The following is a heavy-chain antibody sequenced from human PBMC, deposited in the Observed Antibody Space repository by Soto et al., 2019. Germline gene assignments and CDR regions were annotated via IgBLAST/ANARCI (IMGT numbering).Heavy chain of an antibody. CDR3: ARDQAWGGAVVVALDY. V-gene: IGHV3-30*01. D-gene: IGHD2-15*01. Sequence: QVHLVESGGGVVQPGRSQRLSCEASGFSFSSFGLQWVRQAPGKGLEWLAVISDDGSFKDYAESVKGRFTISRDNSKDTLFLQMDSLRPEDTGMYYCARDQAWGGAVVVALDYWGQGVLVAVSS. CDR1: GFSFSSFG. J-gene: IGHJ4*02. CDR2: ISDDGSFK.